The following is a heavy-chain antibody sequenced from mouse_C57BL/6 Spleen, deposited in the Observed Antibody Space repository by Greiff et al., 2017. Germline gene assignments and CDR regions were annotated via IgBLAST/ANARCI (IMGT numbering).Heavy chain of an antibody. Sequence: EVKLVESGGGLVKPGGSLKLSCAASGFTFSDYGMHWVRQAPEKGLEWVAYISSGSSTNYYADTVKGRFTISRDNAKNTLFLQMTSLRSEDTAMYYCARREYYGKGYFDYWGQGTTLTVSS. CDR1: GFTFSDYG. D-gene: IGHD2-1*01. J-gene: IGHJ2*01. V-gene: IGHV5-17*01. CDR3: ARREYYGKGYFDY. CDR2: ISSGSSTN.